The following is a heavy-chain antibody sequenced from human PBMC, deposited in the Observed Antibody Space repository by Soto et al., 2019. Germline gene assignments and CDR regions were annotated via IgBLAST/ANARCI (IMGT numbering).Heavy chain of an antibody. CDR1: GYTFTSYV. D-gene: IGHD4-17*01. J-gene: IGHJ4*02. Sequence: EASVKVSCKASGYTFTSYVMHWVRQAPGQRLEWMGWINAGNGNTKYSQKFQGRVTITRDTSASTAYMELSSLRSEDTAVYYCARTTYGGQIIDYWGQGTLVTVSS. V-gene: IGHV1-3*01. CDR2: INAGNGNT. CDR3: ARTTYGGQIIDY.